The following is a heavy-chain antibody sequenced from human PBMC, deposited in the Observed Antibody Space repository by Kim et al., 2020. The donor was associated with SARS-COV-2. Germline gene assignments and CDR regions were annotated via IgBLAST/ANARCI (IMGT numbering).Heavy chain of an antibody. D-gene: IGHD5-12*01. Sequence: GGSLRLSCAASGFTFSSYEMNWVRQAPGKGLEWVSYISSSGSSTYYADSVKGRFTIFRDNAKNSLYLQMNSLRAEDTAVYYCARDEVATTHYYGMDVWGQGTTVSVSS. V-gene: IGHV3-48*03. CDR2: ISSSGSST. CDR3: ARDEVATTHYYGMDV. J-gene: IGHJ6*02. CDR1: GFTFSSYE.